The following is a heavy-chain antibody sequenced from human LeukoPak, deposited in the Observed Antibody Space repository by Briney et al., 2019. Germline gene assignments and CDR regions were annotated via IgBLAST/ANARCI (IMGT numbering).Heavy chain of an antibody. CDR1: GGSISSSSYY. CDR3: ASHYGSGSYYRRGGFYFDY. Sequence: SETLSPTCTVSGGSISSSSYYWGWIRQPPGKGLEWIGSIYYSGSTYYNPSLKSRVTISVDTSKNQFSLKLSSVTAADTAVYYCASHYGSGSYYRRGGFYFDYWGQGTLVTVSS. J-gene: IGHJ4*02. V-gene: IGHV4-39*07. D-gene: IGHD3-10*01. CDR2: IYYSGST.